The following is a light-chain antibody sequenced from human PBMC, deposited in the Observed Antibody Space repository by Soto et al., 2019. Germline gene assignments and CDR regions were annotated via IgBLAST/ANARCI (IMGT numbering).Light chain of an antibody. V-gene: IGLV2-14*01. J-gene: IGLJ2*01. CDR2: DVS. CDR1: SSDVGGYNY. Sequence: QSALTQPASVSGSPGQSITISCTGTSSDVGGYNYVSWYQQHPGKAPKLMIYDVSNRPSGVSNRFSGSKSGNTASLTISGLQAEDEADYDCSSYISSSTLVVFGGGTKLTVL. CDR3: SSYISSSTLVV.